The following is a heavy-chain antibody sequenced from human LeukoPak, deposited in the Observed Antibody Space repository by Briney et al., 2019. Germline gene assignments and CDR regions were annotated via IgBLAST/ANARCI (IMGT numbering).Heavy chain of an antibody. D-gene: IGHD2-2*01. Sequence: ASVKVSCKASNAAFKNYGFSWVRQAPGQGLEWLGWISGYNGNTNYAQKVQGRVTMTRDTSISTAYMELRSLRSDDTAVYYCTRYIVVVPAATLDYWGQGTLVTVSS. J-gene: IGHJ4*02. CDR1: NAAFKNYG. CDR3: TRYIVVVPAATLDY. V-gene: IGHV1-18*01. CDR2: ISGYNGNT.